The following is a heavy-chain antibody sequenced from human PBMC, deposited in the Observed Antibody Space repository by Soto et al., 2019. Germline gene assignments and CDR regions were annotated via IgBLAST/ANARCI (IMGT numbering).Heavy chain of an antibody. D-gene: IGHD5-12*01. CDR2: IGTAGDT. CDR3: ARGSGYDKKRDFDY. V-gene: IGHV3-13*01. CDR1: GFTFSSYD. Sequence: GGSLRLSCAASGFTFSSYDMHWVRQATGKGLEWVSAIGTAGDTYYPGSVKGRFTISRENAKNSLYLQMNSLRAEDTAVYYCARGSGYDKKRDFDYWGQGTLVTVSS. J-gene: IGHJ4*02.